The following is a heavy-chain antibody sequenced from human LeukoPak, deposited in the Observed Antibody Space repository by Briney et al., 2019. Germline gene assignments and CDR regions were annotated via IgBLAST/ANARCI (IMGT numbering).Heavy chain of an antibody. CDR3: AKDGLSGYLADY. CDR2: ISGSGDST. V-gene: IGHV3-23*01. Sequence: GGSLRLSCVASGFTLRSYVMNWVRQTPGKGLEWVSSISGSGDSTFYADSVKGRFSISRDNSKNTLYLQVNGLRTEDTAVYYCAKDGLSGYLADYWGQGTLVTVSS. D-gene: IGHD3-22*01. J-gene: IGHJ4*02. CDR1: GFTLRSYV.